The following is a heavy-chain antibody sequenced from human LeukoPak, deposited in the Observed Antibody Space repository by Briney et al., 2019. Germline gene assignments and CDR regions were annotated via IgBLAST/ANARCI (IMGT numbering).Heavy chain of an antibody. CDR3: ARDVGEYCSSTNCYASHY. CDR1: GYAFTGYY. J-gene: IGHJ4*02. CDR2: INPHSGGT. V-gene: IGHV1-2*02. D-gene: IGHD2-2*01. Sequence: ASVKVSCKASGYAFTGYYIHWVRQAPGQGLEWMGWINPHSGGTNYAQKFQGGVSMTRDTSITTAYMELSSLRSDDTAVYYCARDVGEYCSSTNCYASHYWGQGTLVTVSS.